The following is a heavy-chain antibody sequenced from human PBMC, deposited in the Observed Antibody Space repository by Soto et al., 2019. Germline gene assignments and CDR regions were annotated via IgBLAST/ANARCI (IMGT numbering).Heavy chain of an antibody. CDR3: ASPGLLAAYDI. D-gene: IGHD3-3*02. J-gene: IGHJ3*02. CDR2: IYYTGST. V-gene: IGHV4-59*08. CDR1: GDSISSYY. Sequence: SETLSLTCTVSGDSISSYYWSWIRQPPGKGLEWIAYIYYTGSTNYNPSLKSRVTISLDTSKNQFSLKLTSVTAADTAMYCYASPGLLAAYDIWGQGTMVTVSS.